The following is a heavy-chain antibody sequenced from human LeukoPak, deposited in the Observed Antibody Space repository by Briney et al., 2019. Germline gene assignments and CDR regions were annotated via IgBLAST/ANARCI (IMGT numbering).Heavy chain of an antibody. CDR1: GYTFSGFY. CDR2: INPNSGGT. CDR3: ARVLLNWNYRESYYYYYMDV. J-gene: IGHJ6*03. D-gene: IGHD1-7*01. V-gene: IGHV1-2*02. Sequence: ASVKVSCKASGYTFSGFYIHWVRQAPGQGLEWMGWINPNSGGTNFAQKFQGRVTMTRDTSISTAYMELSRLRSDDTAVYYCARVLLNWNYRESYYYYYMDVWGKGTTVTVSS.